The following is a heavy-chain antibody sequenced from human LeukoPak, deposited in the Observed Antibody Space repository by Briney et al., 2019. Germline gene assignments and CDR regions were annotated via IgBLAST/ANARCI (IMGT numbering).Heavy chain of an antibody. Sequence: SETLSLTCTVSGGSISSYYWSWIRQPPGKGLEWIGYIYYSGSTNYNPSLKSRVTISVDTSKNQCSLNLSSVTAADTAVYYCARDVQNYYYYMDVWGKGTTVTVSS. CDR1: GGSISSYY. CDR3: ARDVQNYYYYMDV. CDR2: IYYSGST. J-gene: IGHJ6*03. V-gene: IGHV4-59*01.